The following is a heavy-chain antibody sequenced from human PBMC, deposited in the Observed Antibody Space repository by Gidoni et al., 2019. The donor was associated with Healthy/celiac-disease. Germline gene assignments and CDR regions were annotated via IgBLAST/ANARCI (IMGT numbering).Heavy chain of an antibody. CDR1: GFTVSSNY. Sequence: EVQLVESGGGLVQPGGSLRLSCAASGFTVSSNYMSWVRQAPGKGLEWVSVIYSGGSTYYADSVKGRFTISRDNSKNTLYLQMNSLRAEDTAVYYCARELMTDYGDYSGYWGQGTLVTVSS. CDR2: IYSGGST. V-gene: IGHV3-66*02. J-gene: IGHJ4*02. D-gene: IGHD4-17*01. CDR3: ARELMTDYGDYSGY.